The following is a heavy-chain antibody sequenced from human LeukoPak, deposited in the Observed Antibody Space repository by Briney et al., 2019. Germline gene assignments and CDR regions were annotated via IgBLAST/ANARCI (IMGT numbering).Heavy chain of an antibody. CDR3: AASRHCSSTSCYYFAFDI. V-gene: IGHV1-18*04. D-gene: IGHD2-2*01. Sequence: ASVKVSCKASGYTFTSYGISWVRQAPGQGLEWMGWISAYNGNTNYAQKLQGRVTMTTDTSTSTAYMELSSLRSEDTAVYYCAASRHCSSTSCYYFAFDIWGQGTMVTVSS. CDR1: GYTFTSYG. J-gene: IGHJ3*02. CDR2: ISAYNGNT.